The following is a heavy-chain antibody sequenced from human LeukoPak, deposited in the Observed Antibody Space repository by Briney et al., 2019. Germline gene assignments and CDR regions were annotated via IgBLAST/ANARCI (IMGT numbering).Heavy chain of an antibody. CDR3: ACSPLTSRLGYCTNGVCYYFDY. D-gene: IGHD2-8*01. J-gene: IGHJ4*02. CDR2: IIPIFGTA. Sequence: SVKVSCKASGGTFSSYAISWVRQAPGQGLEWMGGIIPIFGTANYAQKFQGRVTITADESTSTAYMELSSLRSEDTAVYYCACSPLTSRLGYCTNGVCYYFDYWGQGTLVTVSS. V-gene: IGHV1-69*13. CDR1: GGTFSSYA.